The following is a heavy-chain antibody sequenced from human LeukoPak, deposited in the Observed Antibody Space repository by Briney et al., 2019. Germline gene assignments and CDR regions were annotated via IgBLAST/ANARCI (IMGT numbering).Heavy chain of an antibody. CDR1: GFTFSSYA. CDR2: ISYDGSNK. Sequence: PGGSLRLSCAASGFTFSSYAMHWVRKAPGKGLEWVAVISYDGSNKYYADSVKGRFTISRDSSKNTLFLQMNSLRAEDTAVYYCARCPSSSWYFDYYVMDVWGQGTTVTVSS. D-gene: IGHD6-13*01. V-gene: IGHV3-30-3*01. CDR3: ARCPSSSWYFDYYVMDV. J-gene: IGHJ6*02.